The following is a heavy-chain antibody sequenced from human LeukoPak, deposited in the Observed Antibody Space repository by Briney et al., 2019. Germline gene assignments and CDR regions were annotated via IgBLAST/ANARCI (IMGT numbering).Heavy chain of an antibody. CDR3: ARVRYYSDSSGFKGLDY. CDR1: GYTFTGYY. Sequence: ASVKVSCKASGYTFTGYYMHWVRQAPGQGLEWMGWINPNSGGTNYAQKFQGRVTMTRDTSISTAYMELSRLRSDDTAVYYCARVRYYSDSSGFKGLDYWGQGTLVTVSS. CDR2: INPNSGGT. J-gene: IGHJ4*02. D-gene: IGHD3-22*01. V-gene: IGHV1-2*02.